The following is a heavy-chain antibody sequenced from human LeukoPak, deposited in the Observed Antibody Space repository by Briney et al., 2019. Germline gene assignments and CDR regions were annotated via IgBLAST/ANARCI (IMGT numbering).Heavy chain of an antibody. D-gene: IGHD4-17*01. CDR1: GFTFSSYW. CDR3: ARPISYRTSTAHRY. V-gene: IGHV3-7*01. Sequence: GGSLRPSCAASGFTFSSYWMSWVRQAPGKGLEWVANIKQDGSEKYYVDSVKGRFTISRDKAKNSLYLQMNSLRAEDTAVYYCARPISYRTSTAHRYWGQGTLVTVSS. CDR2: IKQDGSEK. J-gene: IGHJ4*02.